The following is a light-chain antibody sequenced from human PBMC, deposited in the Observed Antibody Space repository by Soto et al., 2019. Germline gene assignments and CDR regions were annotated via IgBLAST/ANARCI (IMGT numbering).Light chain of an antibody. V-gene: IGKV1-39*01. J-gene: IGKJ1*01. CDR1: LSISSW. CDR3: QQSYSTPPWT. CDR2: AAS. Sequence: DIQITQSPSTLSASGGDRVTITFRASLSISSWLAWYQQKPGKAPKLLIYAASNLQSGVPSRFSGSGSGTDFTLTISSLQPEDFATYFCQQSYSTPPWTFGQGTTVDI.